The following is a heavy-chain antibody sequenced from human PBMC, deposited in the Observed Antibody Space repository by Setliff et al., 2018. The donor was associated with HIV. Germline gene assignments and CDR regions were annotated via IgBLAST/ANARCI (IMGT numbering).Heavy chain of an antibody. CDR3: ARAAISGYSSGWYGSYFDY. V-gene: IGHV4-34*01. Sequence: SETLSLTCAVYGGPSSGYWSWVRQSPGKGLEWIGEISHSGSTYYNPSLKSRVTISVDTSKNQFSLKLSSVTAADTAVYYCARAAISGYSSGWYGSYFDYWGQGTLVTVSS. CDR1: GGPSSGY. CDR2: ISHSGST. D-gene: IGHD6-19*01. J-gene: IGHJ4*02.